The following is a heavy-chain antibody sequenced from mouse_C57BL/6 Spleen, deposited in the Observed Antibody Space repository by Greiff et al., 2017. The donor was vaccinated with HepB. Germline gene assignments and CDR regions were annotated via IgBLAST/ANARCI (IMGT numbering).Heavy chain of an antibody. CDR1: GYTFTSYW. Sequence: QVQLQQPGAELVKPGASVKMSCKASGYTFTSYWITWVKQRPGQGLEWIGDIYPGSGSTNYNEKFKSKATLTVDKSSSTAYMQLSSLTSEDSAVYYCAREGYGSSIGYWGQGTTLTVSS. V-gene: IGHV1-55*01. CDR2: IYPGSGST. D-gene: IGHD1-1*01. CDR3: AREGYGSSIGY. J-gene: IGHJ2*01.